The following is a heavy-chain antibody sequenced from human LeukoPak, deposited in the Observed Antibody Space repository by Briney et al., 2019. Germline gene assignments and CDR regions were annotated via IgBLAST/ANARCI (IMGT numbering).Heavy chain of an antibody. CDR2: INHSGST. CDR1: GGSFSGYY. CDR3: ARSSGWYRGYFDY. J-gene: IGHJ4*02. D-gene: IGHD6-19*01. Sequence: SETLSLTCAVYGGSFSGYYWSWIRQPPGKGLEWIGEINHSGSTNYNPSLKSRVTISVDTSKNQFSLKLSSVTAADTAVCYCARSSGWYRGYFDYWGQGTLVTVSS. V-gene: IGHV4-34*01.